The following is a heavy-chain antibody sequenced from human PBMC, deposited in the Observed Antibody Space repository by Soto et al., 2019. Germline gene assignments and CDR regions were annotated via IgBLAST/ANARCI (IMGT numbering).Heavy chain of an antibody. D-gene: IGHD3-3*01. V-gene: IGHV1-18*01. CDR1: GYTFTNYG. CDR3: ARDSAYYDFWSGYPN. J-gene: IGHJ4*02. Sequence: GASVKVSCKASGYTFTNYGISWVRQAPGQGLEWMGWISAYNGNTNYAQKLQGRVTMTTDTSTSTAYMELRSLRSDDTAVYYCARDSAYYDFWSGYPNWGQGTLVTVSS. CDR2: ISAYNGNT.